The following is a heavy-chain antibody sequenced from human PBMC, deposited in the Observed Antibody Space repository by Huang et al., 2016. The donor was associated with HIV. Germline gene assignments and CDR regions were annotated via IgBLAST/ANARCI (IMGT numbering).Heavy chain of an antibody. V-gene: IGHV4-39*01. J-gene: IGHJ4*02. CDR2: IYCIGST. D-gene: IGHD3-10*01. CDR1: GGSISSSSYY. Sequence: QLQLQESGPGLVKHSENLSLTCTVAGGSISSSSYYWGGIGQPPGKGLEWIGTIYCIGSTYYSPSLKGRVTISVDTAKNQFSLKLSSVTAADTAVYYCARHERWAMVRGVPQWGFDYWGQGTLVTVSS. CDR3: ARHERWAMVRGVPQWGFDY.